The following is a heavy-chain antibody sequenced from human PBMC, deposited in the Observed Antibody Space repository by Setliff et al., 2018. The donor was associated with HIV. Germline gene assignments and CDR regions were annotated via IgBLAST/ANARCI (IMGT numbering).Heavy chain of an antibody. CDR3: ARVDGFNNYDSGGLDY. D-gene: IGHD3-3*01. J-gene: IGHJ4*02. CDR2: ISAYNDNT. Sequence: ASVKVSCKASGYTFTTFGINWVRQAPGQGLEWMGWISAYNDNTNYAQNLQGRVTMTTDTSTSTAYMELRSLRSDDTAVYYCARVDGFNNYDSGGLDYWGQGTLVTVSS. V-gene: IGHV1-18*01. CDR1: GYTFTTFG.